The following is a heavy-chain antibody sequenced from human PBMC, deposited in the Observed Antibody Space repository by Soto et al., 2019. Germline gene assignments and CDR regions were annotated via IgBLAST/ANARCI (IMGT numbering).Heavy chain of an antibody. Sequence: QVQLVQSGAEVKELGASVKVSCQASGYSFTSLDINWMRQATGQGLEWMGWMSPGSGSAGYAQKFQGRVTMTRDTSRGTGYMEVGSLRFEDTAVYYCARGVDAGVDFWGQGTLVTV. J-gene: IGHJ4*02. CDR1: GYSFTSLD. V-gene: IGHV1-8*01. CDR3: ARGVDAGVDF. CDR2: MSPGSGSA. D-gene: IGHD3-10*01.